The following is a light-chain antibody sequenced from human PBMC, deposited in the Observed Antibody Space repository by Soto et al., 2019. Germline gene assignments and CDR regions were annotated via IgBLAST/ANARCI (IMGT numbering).Light chain of an antibody. V-gene: IGLV2-14*03. J-gene: IGLJ3*02. Sequence: QSALTQPASVSGSPGQSITISCTGTSSDVGGYDYVSWYQQHPGKAPKLIIYAVSNRPSGVSNRFSGSKSGNTASLTISGLQAEDEADYYCTSYTSNNTPVFGGGTKLTVL. CDR2: AVS. CDR1: SSDVGGYDY. CDR3: TSYTSNNTPV.